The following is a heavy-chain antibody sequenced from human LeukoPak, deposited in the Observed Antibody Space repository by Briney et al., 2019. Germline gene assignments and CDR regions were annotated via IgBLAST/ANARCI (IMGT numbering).Heavy chain of an antibody. CDR2: IWNAGSNK. CDR1: GFTFSTYG. J-gene: IGHJ4*02. D-gene: IGHD2-15*01. Sequence: GRSLRLSCAASGFTFSTYGMHWVRQAPGKGLEWVSVIWNAGSNKYYADSVKGRFTISRDNFMNTLYLQMNSLRVEDTAVYYCARAVGPFDYWGQGTLVTVSS. V-gene: IGHV3-33*01. CDR3: ARAVGPFDY.